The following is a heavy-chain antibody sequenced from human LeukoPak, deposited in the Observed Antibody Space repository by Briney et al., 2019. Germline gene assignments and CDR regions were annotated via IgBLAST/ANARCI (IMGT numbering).Heavy chain of an antibody. CDR3: PSVVAATAWFVY. Sequence: SETLSLTCAGHGWPFSGYYWSWIRQPPVKGLEWIGEINHSGNTNYNPPLKSRVPIPVNTSKTHFSFKVTSVTAADPAVYYCPSVVAATAWFVYWGQGTLVTVSS. D-gene: IGHD2-15*01. CDR1: GWPFSGYY. J-gene: IGHJ4*02. V-gene: IGHV4-34*01. CDR2: INHSGNT.